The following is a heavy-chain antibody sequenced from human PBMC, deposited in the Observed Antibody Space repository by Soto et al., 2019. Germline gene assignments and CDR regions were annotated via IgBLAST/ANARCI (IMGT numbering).Heavy chain of an antibody. CDR2: ISFDGNIK. CDR1: GFTFSDYA. D-gene: IGHD2-8*01. V-gene: IGHV3-30-3*01. CDR3: ARAPRRYCTSLSCLGLYGLDV. J-gene: IGHJ6*02. Sequence: QVQLVESGGGVVQPGRSLRLSCAASGFTFSDYAMHWVRHVPGQGLEWVAVISFDGNIKYDADSVKGRFTISRDNSKNTLFLQMDSLKGEDTAVYPCARAPRRYCTSLSCLGLYGLDVWGQGTAVTVSS.